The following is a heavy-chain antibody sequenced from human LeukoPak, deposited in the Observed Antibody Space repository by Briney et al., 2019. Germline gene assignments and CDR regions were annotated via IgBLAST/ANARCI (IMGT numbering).Heavy chain of an antibody. V-gene: IGHV3-33*06. CDR2: IWYDGTTK. Sequence: GGSLRLSCAASGFTFSSYGMHWVRQAPGKGLEWVAIIWYDGTTKYYADSVKGRFTLSRDNSKNTMFLQMNSLRAEDTAVYYCAKSRIGHDVFDTWAQGTKVTVSS. J-gene: IGHJ3*02. CDR3: AKSRIGHDVFDT. D-gene: IGHD2-15*01. CDR1: GFTFSSYG.